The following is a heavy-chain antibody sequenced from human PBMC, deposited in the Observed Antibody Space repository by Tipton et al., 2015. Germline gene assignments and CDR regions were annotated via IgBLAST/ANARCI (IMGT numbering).Heavy chain of an antibody. V-gene: IGHV4-39*01. CDR3: ANLYVDYDY. Sequence: LRLSCTVSGGSFNHSPYYWGWIRQPPGKGLEWIGSIYYSGNTYYNPSLKSRVTISVDTSKNQFSLNLTSVTAADTAVYYCANLYVDYDYWGQGTLVTVSS. CDR2: IYYSGNT. CDR1: GGSFNHSPYY. J-gene: IGHJ4*02. D-gene: IGHD4-17*01.